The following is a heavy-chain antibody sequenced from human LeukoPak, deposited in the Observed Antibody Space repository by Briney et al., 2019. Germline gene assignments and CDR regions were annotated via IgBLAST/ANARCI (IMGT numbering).Heavy chain of an antibody. D-gene: IGHD3-10*01. J-gene: IGHJ6*02. CDR3: ARGKTMVRGVFRYGMDV. CDR1: GFTFSDHY. V-gene: IGHV3-23*01. Sequence: GGSLRLSCAASGFTFSDHYMDWVRQAPGKGLEWVSAISCSGGSTYYADSVKGRFTISRDNSKNTLYLQMSSLTADDTAVYYCARGKTMVRGVFRYGMDVWGQGTTVTVSS. CDR2: ISCSGGST.